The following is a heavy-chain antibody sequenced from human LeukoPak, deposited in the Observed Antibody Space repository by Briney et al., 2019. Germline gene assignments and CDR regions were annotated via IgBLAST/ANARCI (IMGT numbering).Heavy chain of an antibody. CDR1: GFTFANSG. V-gene: IGHV3-20*04. CDR3: ARRTRGPDY. D-gene: IGHD1-7*01. CDR2: INWNGGSV. Sequence: GGSLRLSCEASGFTFANSGMSWVRQVPGQGLEWLSAINWNGGSVGSAASVQGRFTISRDNSKNMVHLQMTRLKVEDTGVYYCARRTRGPDYWGQGTVVIVSS. J-gene: IGHJ4*02.